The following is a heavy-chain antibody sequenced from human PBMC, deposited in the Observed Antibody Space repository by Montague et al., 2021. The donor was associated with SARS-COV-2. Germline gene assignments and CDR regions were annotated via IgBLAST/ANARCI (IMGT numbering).Heavy chain of an antibody. CDR3: ARVVGDYDLWSGQYYYYYYMDV. V-gene: IGHV4-59*01. Sequence: SETLSLTCTVSGGSISSYYWSWIRQPPGKGLEWIGYIYYSGSTNYNPSLKSRVTISVDTSKNQFSLKLSSVTAADTAVYSCARVVGDYDLWSGQYYYYYYMDVWGKGTTVTVSS. D-gene: IGHD3-3*01. CDR2: IYYSGST. J-gene: IGHJ6*03. CDR1: GGSISSYY.